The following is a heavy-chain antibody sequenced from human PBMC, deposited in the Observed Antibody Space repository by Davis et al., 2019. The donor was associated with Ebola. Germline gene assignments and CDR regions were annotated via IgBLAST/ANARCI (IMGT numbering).Heavy chain of an antibody. D-gene: IGHD3-16*01. CDR2: ITGTGAST. V-gene: IGHV3-23*01. J-gene: IGHJ5*02. CDR3: AKDVNDYGVISGWFEP. CDR1: GFTFSSYA. Sequence: ESLKTPCAASGFTFSSYAMSWVRQASGRGLEWVAAITGTGASTYYADPVKGRFTIFRDKSKNTPYLQMNRLRAEDTAVYYCAKDVNDYGVISGWFEPWGQGTMVTVSS.